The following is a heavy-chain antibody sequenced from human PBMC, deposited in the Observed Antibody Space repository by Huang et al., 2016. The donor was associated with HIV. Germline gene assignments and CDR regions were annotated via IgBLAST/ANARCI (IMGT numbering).Heavy chain of an antibody. CDR3: ATKTAAMDI. Sequence: VESGGRLVQPGGSIRLSCVGSTVTFGASWRSWVRQSPGKGLEWVANIKQDESEKYYVESVKGRFNISRDNAKKVLFLEMNNVRVEDTATYYCATKTAAMDIWGQGTTVTVS. CDR2: IKQDESEK. V-gene: IGHV3-7*01. D-gene: IGHD1-7*01. CDR1: TVTFGASW. J-gene: IGHJ6*02.